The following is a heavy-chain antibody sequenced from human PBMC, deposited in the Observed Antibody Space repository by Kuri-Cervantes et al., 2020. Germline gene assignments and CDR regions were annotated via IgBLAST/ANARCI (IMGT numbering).Heavy chain of an antibody. CDR3: ARFGYTAGMDL. CDR2: ISSSSSYI. V-gene: IGHV3-21*01. J-gene: IGHJ5*02. CDR1: GFTFSSYS. D-gene: IGHD5-18*01. Sequence: GGSLRLSCAASGFTFSSYSMNWVRQAPGKGLEWVSSISSSSSYIYYADSVKGRFTIARENDRNSLYLQMNKLRDDDTAVHYCARFGYTAGMDLWGQGTLVTVSS.